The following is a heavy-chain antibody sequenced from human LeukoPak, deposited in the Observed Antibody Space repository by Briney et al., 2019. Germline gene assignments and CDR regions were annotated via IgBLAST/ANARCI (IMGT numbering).Heavy chain of an antibody. J-gene: IGHJ4*02. CDR2: IYSGGST. CDR3: ARGLGYCTSTTGLLSFDY. D-gene: IGHD2-8*01. V-gene: IGHV3-53*01. CDR1: GFTVSTYY. Sequence: PGGSLRLSCAASGFTVSTYYMTWVRQAPGKGLECVSVIYSGGSTYYADSVKGRFTVSRDNSKNTLYLQMNSLRDEDTAMYYCARGLGYCTSTTGLLSFDYWGQGTLVTVSS.